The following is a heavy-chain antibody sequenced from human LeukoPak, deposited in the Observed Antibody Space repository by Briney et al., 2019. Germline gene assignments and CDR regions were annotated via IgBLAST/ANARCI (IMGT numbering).Heavy chain of an antibody. CDR3: ARVGYSSSWYSELDAFDI. CDR2: IYYSGST. CDR1: GGSISSYY. Sequence: SETLSLTCTVSGGSISSYYWSWIRQPPGKGLEWIGYIYYSGSTNYNPSLKSRVTISVDTSKNQFSLKLSSVTAADTAVYYCARVGYSSSWYSELDAFDIWGQGTMVTVSS. D-gene: IGHD6-13*01. J-gene: IGHJ3*02. V-gene: IGHV4-59*08.